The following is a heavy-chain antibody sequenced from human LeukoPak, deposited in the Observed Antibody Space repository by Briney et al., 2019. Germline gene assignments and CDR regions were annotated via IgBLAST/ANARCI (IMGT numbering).Heavy chain of an antibody. D-gene: IGHD3-10*01. CDR1: GFTVSSNY. CDR2: ISGSGGST. CDR3: AKDRITMVRGVTYGMDV. Sequence: GGSLRLSCAASGFTVSSNYMSWVRQAPGKGLEWVSAISGSGGSTYYADSVKGRFTISRDNSKNTLYLQMNSLRAEDTAVYYCAKDRITMVRGVTYGMDVWGQGTTVTVSS. J-gene: IGHJ6*02. V-gene: IGHV3-23*01.